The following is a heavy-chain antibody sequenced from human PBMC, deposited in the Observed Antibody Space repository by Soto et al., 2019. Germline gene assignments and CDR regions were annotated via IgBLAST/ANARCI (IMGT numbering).Heavy chain of an antibody. CDR2: ISYDGSNK. J-gene: IGHJ4*02. CDR1: GFTFRSYG. CDR3: AKRRKRIEAAEYYFDY. Sequence: XLSLRLSCAASGFTFRSYGMHGVCQAPGKRLEWVAVISYDGSNKYYADSVKGRFTICRDISKNTLYRQMNRLRAEDTAVYYCAKRRKRIEAAEYYFDYWGQVTQVTVS. D-gene: IGHD6-25*01. V-gene: IGHV3-30*18.